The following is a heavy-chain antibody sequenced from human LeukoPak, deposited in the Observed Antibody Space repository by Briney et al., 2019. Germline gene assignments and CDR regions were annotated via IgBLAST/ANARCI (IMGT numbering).Heavy chain of an antibody. CDR3: ARDRMGGSFDY. J-gene: IGHJ4*02. Sequence: GVSLRLSCAASGFAFSPYAMNWVRQAPGKGREGVSFITGDSNTIYYADSMKGRFTVSRDNAENSLYLQMNSLSAEDTAVYYCARDRMGGSFDYWGQGTLVTVSS. D-gene: IGHD2-15*01. CDR1: GFAFSPYA. V-gene: IGHV3-48*01. CDR2: ITGDSNTI.